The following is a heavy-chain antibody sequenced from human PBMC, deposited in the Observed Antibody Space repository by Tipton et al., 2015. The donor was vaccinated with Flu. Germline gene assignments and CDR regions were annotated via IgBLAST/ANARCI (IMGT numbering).Heavy chain of an antibody. CDR3: ARLDPTCPQDC. Sequence: TLSLTCAVSGDSISSGGYYWSWIRQPPGKGLEWIGNSYYSGTTYYNPSLKSRDTISVDTSKNQFSLGLTSMTAADTAVYYCARLDPTCPQDCWGQGILVTVSS. CDR1: GDSISSGGYY. J-gene: IGHJ4*02. D-gene: IGHD2/OR15-2a*01. CDR2: SYYSGTT. V-gene: IGHV4-39*07.